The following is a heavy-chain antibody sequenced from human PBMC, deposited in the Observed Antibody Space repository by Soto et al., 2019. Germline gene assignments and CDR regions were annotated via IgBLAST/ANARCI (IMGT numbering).Heavy chain of an antibody. CDR1: GYTFTSYY. Sequence: GASVKVSCKASGYTFTSYYMHWVRQAPGQGLEWMGIINPSGGSTSYAQKFQGRVTMTRDTSTSTVYMELSSLRSEDTAVYYCARTYNWNYDYYYYGMDVWGQGTTVTV. CDR2: INPSGGST. CDR3: ARTYNWNYDYYYYGMDV. J-gene: IGHJ6*02. V-gene: IGHV1-46*01. D-gene: IGHD1-7*01.